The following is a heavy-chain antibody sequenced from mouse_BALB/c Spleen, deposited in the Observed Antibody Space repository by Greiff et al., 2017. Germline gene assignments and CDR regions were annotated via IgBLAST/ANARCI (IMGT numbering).Heavy chain of an antibody. Sequence: EVKLVESGGGLVKPGGSLKLSCAASGFTFSSYAMSWVRQSPEKRLEWVAEISSGGSYTYYPDTVTGRFTISRDNAKNTLYLEMSSLRSEDTAMYYCARGHGSSPAWFAYWGQGTLVTVSA. CDR1: GFTFSSYA. CDR2: ISSGGSYT. CDR3: ARGHGSSPAWFAY. J-gene: IGHJ3*01. D-gene: IGHD1-1*01. V-gene: IGHV5-9-4*01.